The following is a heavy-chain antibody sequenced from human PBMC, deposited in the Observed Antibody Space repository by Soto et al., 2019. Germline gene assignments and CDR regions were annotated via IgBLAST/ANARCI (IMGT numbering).Heavy chain of an antibody. CDR2: ISWNSGSI. J-gene: IGHJ4*02. CDR1: GFTFDDYA. D-gene: IGHD2-8*01. CDR3: AKQDTSTYAIDY. V-gene: IGHV3-9*01. Sequence: PGGSLRLSCAASGFTFDDYAMHWVRQAPGKGLEWVSGISWNSGSIDYADSVKGRFTISRDNAKNSLYLQMNSLRAEDTSLYYCAKQDTSTYAIDYCGQGPLVTVYS.